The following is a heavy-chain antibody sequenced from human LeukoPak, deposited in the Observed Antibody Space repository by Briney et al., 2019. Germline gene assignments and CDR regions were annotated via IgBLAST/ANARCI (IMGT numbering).Heavy chain of an antibody. Sequence: SETLSLTCAVSGGSIIGHWWSWIRQPPGKGLEWIGDVFYSGSNNYNPSLKSRLTISLDTSKNQFSLNLRSVTATDTAMYYCARRNTADASIDFWGQGTLVTASS. J-gene: IGHJ4*02. CDR1: GGSIIGHW. CDR3: ARRNTADASIDF. D-gene: IGHD4-17*01. CDR2: VFYSGSN. V-gene: IGHV4-59*08.